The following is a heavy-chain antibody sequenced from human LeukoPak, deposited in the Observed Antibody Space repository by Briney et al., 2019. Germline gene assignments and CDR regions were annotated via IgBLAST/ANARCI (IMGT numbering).Heavy chain of an antibody. D-gene: IGHD4-17*01. J-gene: IGHJ4*02. CDR2: INSDGSST. CDR3: AKVFATVTPKAFDH. V-gene: IGHV3-74*01. Sequence: PGGSLRLSCAASGFTFSSYWMHWVRQAPGKGLVWVSRINSDGSSTSYADSVKGRFTISRDNAKNTLYLQMNSLRAEDTAVYYCAKVFATVTPKAFDHWGQGTLVTVSS. CDR1: GFTFSSYW.